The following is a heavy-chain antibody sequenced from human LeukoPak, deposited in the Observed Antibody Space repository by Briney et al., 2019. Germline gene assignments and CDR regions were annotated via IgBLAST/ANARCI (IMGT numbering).Heavy chain of an antibody. V-gene: IGHV3-30*01. CDR3: AREAYYGSGRSRQPSPL. D-gene: IGHD3-10*01. Sequence: PGTSLRLSCAASGFTFSSYAMYWVRQAPGKGLGWVALISEDGSDEDHADSVKGRFTISRDNSKDTLYLQMISLRIEDTVVYYCAREAYYGSGRSRQPSPLWGQGTLVTVSS. CDR1: GFTFSSYA. CDR2: ISEDGSDE. J-gene: IGHJ4*02.